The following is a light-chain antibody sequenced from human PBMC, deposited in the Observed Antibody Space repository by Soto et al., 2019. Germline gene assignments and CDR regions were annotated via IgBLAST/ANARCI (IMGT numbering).Light chain of an antibody. CDR1: PAIASF. J-gene: IGKJ1*01. Sequence: IQLTQSPSSLSASAGDRVTITCRASPAIASFLAWYQQKPGTAPKLLIYGASTLQSGVPSRFSGSRSGTDYTLTIASLQPEDFATYYCQQLNGSPWTFGQGTKVDIK. V-gene: IGKV1-9*01. CDR2: GAS. CDR3: QQLNGSPWT.